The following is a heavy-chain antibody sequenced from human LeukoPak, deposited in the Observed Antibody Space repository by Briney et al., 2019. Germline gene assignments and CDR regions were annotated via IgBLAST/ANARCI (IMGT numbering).Heavy chain of an antibody. CDR2: INSDGSST. CDR3: GRAAPSPHRGLWFGELQDY. D-gene: IGHD3-10*01. Sequence: GGSLRLSCAAPGFTFSSYWMHWIRQAPGKGLVWVSRINSDGSSTSYADSVKGRFTISRDNAKNTLYLQMNSLRAEDTAVYYCGRAAPSPHRGLWFGELQDYWGQGTLVTVSS. V-gene: IGHV3-74*01. J-gene: IGHJ4*02. CDR1: GFTFSSYW.